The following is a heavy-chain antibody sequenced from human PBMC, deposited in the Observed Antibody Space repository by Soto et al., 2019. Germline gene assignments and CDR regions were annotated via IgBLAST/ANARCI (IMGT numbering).Heavy chain of an antibody. CDR1: GGTFSSYA. V-gene: IGHV1-69*13. Sequence: SVKVSCKASGGTFSSYAISWVRQAPGQGLEWMGGIIPIFGTANYAQKFQGRVTITADESTSTAYMELSSLRSEDTAVYYCARLVTYSSSSDYWGQGTLVTVSS. J-gene: IGHJ4*02. D-gene: IGHD6-6*01. CDR2: IIPIFGTA. CDR3: ARLVTYSSSSDY.